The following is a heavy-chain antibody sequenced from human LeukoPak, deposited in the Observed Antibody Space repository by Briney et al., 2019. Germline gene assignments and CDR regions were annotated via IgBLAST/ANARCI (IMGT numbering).Heavy chain of an antibody. CDR1: GFTFSSYG. V-gene: IGHV3-30*02. CDR2: IRYDGSNK. Sequence: PGGSLRLSCAASGFTFSSYGMHWVRQAPGKGLEWVAFIRYDGSNKYYADSVKGRFTISRDNSKNTLYLQMNSLRAEDTAVYYCAKDRLAFSIAAAGTDFDYWGQGTLVTVSS. D-gene: IGHD6-13*01. CDR3: AKDRLAFSIAAAGTDFDY. J-gene: IGHJ4*02.